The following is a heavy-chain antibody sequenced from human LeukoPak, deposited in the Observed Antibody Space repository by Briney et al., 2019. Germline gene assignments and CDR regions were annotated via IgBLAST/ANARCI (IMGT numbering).Heavy chain of an antibody. D-gene: IGHD3-22*01. Sequence: ASVKVSCKASGYTFTSYDINWGRQATGHGLEGMGWMNPNSGNTGYAQKFQGRVTITRKTSITTAYMELSSLISEDTAIYSFARGLRQYYDSSGYYVDYWGQGTLVTVSS. CDR3: ARGLRQYYDSSGYYVDY. V-gene: IGHV1-8*03. CDR2: MNPNSGNT. J-gene: IGHJ4*02. CDR1: GYTFTSYD.